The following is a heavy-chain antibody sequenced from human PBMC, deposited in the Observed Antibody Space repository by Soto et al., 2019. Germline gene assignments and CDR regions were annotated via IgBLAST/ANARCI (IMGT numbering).Heavy chain of an antibody. J-gene: IGHJ4*02. CDR2: ISSGSSTI. V-gene: IGHV3-48*02. Sequence: PGVSLRLSCAASGFTFSTYNLNWVRQAPGKGLEWLSYISSGSSTIYYADSVKGRFTISRDNAQKSLYLQMNSLRDEDTAIYYCARDGCTTTSCYRPYYFDSWGQGTLVTVSS. D-gene: IGHD2-2*02. CDR1: GFTFSTYN. CDR3: ARDGCTTTSCYRPYYFDS.